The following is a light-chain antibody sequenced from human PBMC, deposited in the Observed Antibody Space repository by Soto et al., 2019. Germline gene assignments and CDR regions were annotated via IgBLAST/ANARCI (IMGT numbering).Light chain of an antibody. CDR2: GTT. CDR3: QSYDSSLTVSYV. V-gene: IGLV1-40*01. Sequence: QSALTQPPSVSGAPGQTVTISCTGSSSYDVHWYRQLPGTAPKLLIYGTTNRPSGVPDRFSGSKSGTSASLAITGLQAEDEADYYCQSYDSSLTVSYVFGTGTKVTVL. CDR1: SSYD. J-gene: IGLJ1*01.